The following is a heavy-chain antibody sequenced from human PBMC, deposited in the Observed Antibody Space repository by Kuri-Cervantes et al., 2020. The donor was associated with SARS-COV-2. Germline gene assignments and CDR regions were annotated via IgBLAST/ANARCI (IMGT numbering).Heavy chain of an antibody. CDR2: IYYSGST. CDR1: GYSISSSYY. V-gene: IGHV4-38-2*01. Sequence: SQTLSLTCAVSGYSISSSYYWGWIRQPPGKGLEWIGSIYYSGSTYYNPSLKSRVTISVDTSKNQFSLKLSSVTAADTAVYYCAVPKGNDYYGSGSYDYWGQGTLVTVSS. D-gene: IGHD3-10*01. CDR3: AVPKGNDYYGSGSYDY. J-gene: IGHJ4*02.